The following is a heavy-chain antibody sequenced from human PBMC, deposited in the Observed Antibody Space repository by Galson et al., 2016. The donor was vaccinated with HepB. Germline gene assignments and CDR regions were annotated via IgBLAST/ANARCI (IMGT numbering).Heavy chain of an antibody. V-gene: IGHV3-33*03. CDR2: IWYDGSNK. D-gene: IGHD3-10*01. CDR3: AKGGEVRGVYSYYGMDV. CDR1: GFTFSSYG. J-gene: IGHJ6*02. Sequence: SLRLSCAASGFTFSSYGMHWVRQAPGKGLEWVAVIWYDGSNKYYADSVKGRFTISRDNSKNTLYMQMNSLRAEDTAVYYCAKGGEVRGVYSYYGMDVWGQGTTVTVSS.